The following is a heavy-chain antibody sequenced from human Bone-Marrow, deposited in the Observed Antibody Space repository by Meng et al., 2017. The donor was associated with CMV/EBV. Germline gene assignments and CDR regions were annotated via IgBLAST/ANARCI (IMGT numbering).Heavy chain of an antibody. Sequence: SVKVSCKASGFTFTSSAVQWVRHARGQRLEWIGWIVVGSGNTSYAQKFQDRVTITNDMSTSTADMELISLRSEDTAVYNCAAGTFVEVPAGIEFWGQGTLVTVSS. D-gene: IGHD2-2*02. CDR1: GFTFTSSA. J-gene: IGHJ4*02. V-gene: IGHV1-58*01. CDR2: IVVGSGNT. CDR3: AAGTFVEVPAGIEF.